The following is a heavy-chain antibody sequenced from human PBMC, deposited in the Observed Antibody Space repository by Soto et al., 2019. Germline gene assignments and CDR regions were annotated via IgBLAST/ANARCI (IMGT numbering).Heavy chain of an antibody. CDR3: AKDLPTLVVRGILIPYFDS. D-gene: IGHD3-10*01. CDR2: ISGGGGTA. CDR1: GFGFSNYA. Sequence: GVSLRLSCAASGFGFSNYAMSWVRQPPGKGLEWVSGISGGGGTAYYADSVKGRFTISRDNSLNTLYLQMNSLRADDTDLYYCAKDLPTLVVRGILIPYFDSWGQGTLVTVSS. J-gene: IGHJ4*02. V-gene: IGHV3-23*01.